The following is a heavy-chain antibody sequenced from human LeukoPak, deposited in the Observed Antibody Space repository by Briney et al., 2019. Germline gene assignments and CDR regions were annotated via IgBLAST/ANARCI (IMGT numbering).Heavy chain of an antibody. V-gene: IGHV4-59*01. J-gene: IGHJ2*01. CDR1: AGSFSSYY. D-gene: IGHD3-22*01. CDR2: IYYSGTT. Sequence: PSETLSLTCSVSAGSFSSYYWSWVRQPPGKGLEWIGYIYYSGTTNYSPSLKSRVTFSVDTSKSQFSLKLSSVTAADTAVYYCARGNNFDISGYYFYWYFDLWGRGTLVTVSS. CDR3: ARGNNFDISGYYFYWYFDL.